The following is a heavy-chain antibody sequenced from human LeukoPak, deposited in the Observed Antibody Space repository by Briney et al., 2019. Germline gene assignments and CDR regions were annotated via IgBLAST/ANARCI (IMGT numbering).Heavy chain of an antibody. J-gene: IGHJ4*02. Sequence: GGSLRLSCAASGFTFRSYNMNWVRQAPGKGLEWVSYITGGSTTIYYADSVKGRFTISRDNAKNSLYLQMNSLRAEDTAVYYCAKSSPPPLRYWGQGTLVTVSS. V-gene: IGHV3-48*01. CDR2: ITGGSTTI. CDR1: GFTFRSYN. CDR3: AKSSPPPLRY.